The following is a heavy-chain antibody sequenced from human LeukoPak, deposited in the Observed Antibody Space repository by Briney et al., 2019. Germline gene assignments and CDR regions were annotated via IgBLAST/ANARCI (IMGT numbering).Heavy chain of an antibody. Sequence: SQTLSLTCAVSGGSISSGGYSWSWIRQPPGKGLEWIGYIYHSGSTYYNPSPKSRVTISVDRSKNQFSLKLSSVTAADTAVYYCAREQAGAFDIWGQGTMVTVSS. V-gene: IGHV4-30-2*01. CDR3: AREQAGAFDI. D-gene: IGHD6-19*01. J-gene: IGHJ3*02. CDR2: IYHSGST. CDR1: GGSISSGGYS.